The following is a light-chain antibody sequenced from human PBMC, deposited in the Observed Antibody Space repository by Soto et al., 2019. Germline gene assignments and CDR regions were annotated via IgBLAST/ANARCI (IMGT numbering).Light chain of an antibody. V-gene: IGLV2-23*01. CDR2: EDD. CDR3: YSXXGRSTSV. CDR1: SSDDXSYNL. J-gene: IGLJ2*01. Sequence: QSALTQPASVSGSPGQSITXXCTGTSSDDXSYNLVSWYQQYPGKAPKLMIYEDDERPSGVSNRFSGSKSGNTASLTISGLQAEDEADYYCYSXXGRSTSVFGGGTQLTVL.